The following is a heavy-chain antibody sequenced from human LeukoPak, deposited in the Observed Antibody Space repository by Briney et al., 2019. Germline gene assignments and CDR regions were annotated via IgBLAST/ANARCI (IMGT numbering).Heavy chain of an antibody. CDR3: AKDRATYYYGSGSYTFDY. J-gene: IGHJ4*02. CDR1: GFTFSSYG. V-gene: IGHV3-30*18. D-gene: IGHD3-10*01. Sequence: GGSLRLSCAASGFTFSSYGMHWVRQAPGKGLEWVAVISYDGSNKYYADSVKGRFTISRDNSKNTLYLQMNSLRAEDTAVYYCAKDRATYYYGSGSYTFDYWGQGTLVTVSS. CDR2: ISYDGSNK.